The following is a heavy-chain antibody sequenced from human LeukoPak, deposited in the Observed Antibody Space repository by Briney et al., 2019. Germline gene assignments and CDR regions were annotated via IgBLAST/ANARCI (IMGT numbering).Heavy chain of an antibody. CDR2: ISGSGDNT. V-gene: IGHV3-23*01. Sequence: GGSLRLSCAASGFTFSGFAMSWVRQTPGKGLEWVSGISGSGDNTLYADSVKGRFTISRDNSKNTLYLEMNSLRAEDTAIYYCAKMKGHPLPKYYMDVWGQGTTVTVSS. D-gene: IGHD1-26*01. J-gene: IGHJ6*01. CDR1: GFTFSGFA. CDR3: AKMKGHPLPKYYMDV.